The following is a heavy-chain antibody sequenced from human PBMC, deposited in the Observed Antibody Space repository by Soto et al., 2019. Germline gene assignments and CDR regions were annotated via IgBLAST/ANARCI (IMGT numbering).Heavy chain of an antibody. J-gene: IGHJ6*03. CDR1: GYTFTSYA. CDR3: ARDREGYSGYDDYYYYMDV. Sequence: ASVKVSCTASGYTFTSYAMHWVRQAPGQRLEWMGWINAGNGNTKYSQKFQGRVTITRDTSASTAYMELSSLRSEDTAVYYCARDREGYSGYDDYYYYMDVWGKGTTVTVS. CDR2: INAGNGNT. V-gene: IGHV1-3*01. D-gene: IGHD5-12*01.